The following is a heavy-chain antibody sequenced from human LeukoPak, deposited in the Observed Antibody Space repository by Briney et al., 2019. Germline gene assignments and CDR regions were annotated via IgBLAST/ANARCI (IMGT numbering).Heavy chain of an antibody. V-gene: IGHV3-9*01. Sequence: GGSLRLSCAASGFTFSYYGMHWVRQVPGKGLEWVSGISWDSGSIAYADSVKGRFTISRDNSKNTLYLQMNSLRAEDTAVYYCAKDTSTISVSGTCFDYWGQGTLVTVSS. J-gene: IGHJ4*02. CDR3: AKDTSTISVSGTCFDY. CDR2: ISWDSGSI. D-gene: IGHD6-19*01. CDR1: GFTFSYYG.